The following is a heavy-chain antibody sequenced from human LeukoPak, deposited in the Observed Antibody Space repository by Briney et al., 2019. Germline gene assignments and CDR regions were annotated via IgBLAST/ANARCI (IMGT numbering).Heavy chain of an antibody. V-gene: IGHV3-66*04. CDR2: IYSGGST. J-gene: IGHJ3*02. D-gene: IGHD4-17*01. Sequence: GGSLSLSCAASGFTVSSNSMSWVRQAPGKGLEWVSVIYSGGSTFYADSVKGRFTISRDNSKNTLYLQMNSLRAEDTAVYYCAKPRSTVTLDAFDIWGQGTMVTVSS. CDR1: GFTVSSNS. CDR3: AKPRSTVTLDAFDI.